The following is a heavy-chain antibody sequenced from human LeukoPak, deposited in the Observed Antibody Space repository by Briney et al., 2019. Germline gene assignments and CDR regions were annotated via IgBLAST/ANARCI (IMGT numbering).Heavy chain of an antibody. J-gene: IGHJ3*02. V-gene: IGHV4-4*07. CDR3: ASIGGTTFGTAFDI. CDR2: IYTSGST. CDR1: GGSISSYY. Sequence: PSETLSLTCTVSGGSISSYYWSWIRQPAGKGLEWIGRIYTSGSTNYNPSLKSRVTMSVDTSKNQFSLKLSSVTAADTAVYYCASIGGTTFGTAFDIWGQGTMVTVSS. D-gene: IGHD1-1*01.